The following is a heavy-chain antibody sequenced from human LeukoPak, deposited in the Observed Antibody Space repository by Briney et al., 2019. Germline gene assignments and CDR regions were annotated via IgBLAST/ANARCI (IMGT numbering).Heavy chain of an antibody. D-gene: IGHD6-13*01. CDR1: GGSISSYY. CDR3: ARGFMMAIAGRGEFHY. CDR2: IYYSGST. Sequence: SETLSLTCIVSGGSISSYYWSWIRQPPGKGLEWIGYIYYSGSTNYNPSLKSRVTISVDTSKNQFSLKLSSVTAADTAVYYCARGFMMAIAGRGEFHYWGQGTLVTVSS. J-gene: IGHJ4*02. V-gene: IGHV4-59*01.